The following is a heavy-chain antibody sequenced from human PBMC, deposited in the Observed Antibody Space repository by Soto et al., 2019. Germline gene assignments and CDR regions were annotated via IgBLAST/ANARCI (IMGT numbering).Heavy chain of an antibody. CDR3: TRDASRDSSAPGGFDP. J-gene: IGHJ5*02. V-gene: IGHV3-30*03. CDR1: GFIFGAFG. Sequence: QPGGSLRLSSEAIGFIFGAFGMHRVRPGPSQGRGWLAIISYDGMLKYDADSVKGRFTISRDTSKSSLHLHMNSLRAEDTAVYYCTRDASRDSSAPGGFDPWGPGTLVTVSS. D-gene: IGHD6-13*01. CDR2: ISYDGMLK.